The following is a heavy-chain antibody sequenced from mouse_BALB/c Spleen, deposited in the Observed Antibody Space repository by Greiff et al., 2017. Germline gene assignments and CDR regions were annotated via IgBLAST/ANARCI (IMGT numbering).Heavy chain of an antibody. CDR1: GFSLTDYG. CDR2: IWGGGST. Sequence: VQLKESGAGLVAPSQSLSITCTASGFSLTDYGVSWIRQPPGKGLEWLGVIWGGGSTYYNSALKSRLSISKDNSKSHVFLKMNSLQTDDTAMYYCAKQRSSDWYFDVWGAGTTVTVSS. V-gene: IGHV2-6-5*01. CDR3: AKQRSSDWYFDV. J-gene: IGHJ1*01.